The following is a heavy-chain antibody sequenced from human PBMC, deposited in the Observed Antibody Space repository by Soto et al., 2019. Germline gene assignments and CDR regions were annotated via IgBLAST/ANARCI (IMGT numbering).Heavy chain of an antibody. CDR3: VRESGGATATLDYYYFYMDV. J-gene: IGHJ6*03. CDR2: INPNGGVT. CDR1: GDTFNDYY. Sequence: QVQLVQSGAEVKRPGASVTVSCRSSGDTFNDYYIHWVRQAPGQGLEWMGWINPNGGVTKYAQKFHGWVSMTTDTSIRTVYMQLSRLRSDDTAVYCCVRESGGATATLDYYYFYMDVWGTGTTVSVSS. D-gene: IGHD5-12*01. V-gene: IGHV1-2*04.